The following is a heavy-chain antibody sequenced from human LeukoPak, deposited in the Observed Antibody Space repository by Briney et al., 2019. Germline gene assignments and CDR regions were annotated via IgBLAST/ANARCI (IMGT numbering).Heavy chain of an antibody. J-gene: IGHJ4*02. D-gene: IGHD5-18*01. CDR2: ISSSSSYI. V-gene: IGHV3-21*01. Sequence: KTGGSLRLSCAASRFTFSSYSMNWIRQAPGKGLEWVSSISSSSSYIYYADLVKGRFTISRDNAKNSLYLQMNSLRAEDTAVYYCARVPYSYGSRQYYFDYWGQGTLVTVSS. CDR3: ARVPYSYGSRQYYFDY. CDR1: RFTFSSYS.